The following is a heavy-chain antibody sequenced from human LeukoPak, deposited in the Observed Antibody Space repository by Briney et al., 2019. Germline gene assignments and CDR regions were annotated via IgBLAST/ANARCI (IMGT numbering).Heavy chain of an antibody. CDR3: ARLGYYYDSSGYYYENWFDP. D-gene: IGHD3-22*01. V-gene: IGHV5-51*01. CDR1: GYRFTSYW. Sequence: GESLKISCKGSGYRFTSYWIGWVRQMPGKGLEWMGIIYPGDSDTRYSPSFQGQVTISADKSISTAYLQWSSLKASDTAMYYCARLGYYYDSSGYYYENWFDPWGQGTLVTVSS. CDR2: IYPGDSDT. J-gene: IGHJ5*02.